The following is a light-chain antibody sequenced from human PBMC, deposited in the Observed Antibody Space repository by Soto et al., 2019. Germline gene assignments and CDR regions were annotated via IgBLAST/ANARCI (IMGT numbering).Light chain of an antibody. Sequence: IVLTQSPATLSLTPGERATLSCRASQSVSNKLVWYQQKPGQSPRLLIYDSFNRATGVPARFSGSGSGTDFTLTIGSLEPEDFAVYYCQQRANWPLTFGGGTKVEIK. J-gene: IGKJ4*01. V-gene: IGKV3-11*01. CDR3: QQRANWPLT. CDR2: DSF. CDR1: QSVSNK.